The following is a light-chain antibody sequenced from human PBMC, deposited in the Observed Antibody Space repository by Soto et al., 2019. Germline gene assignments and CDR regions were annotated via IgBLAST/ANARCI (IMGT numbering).Light chain of an antibody. J-gene: IGLJ1*01. CDR3: QSYDSSLSGYV. Sequence: QSVLTQPPSVSGAPGQRVTISRPGSSSNIGAGYDVHWYQQLPGTAPKLLIYGNSNRPSGVPDRFSGSKSGTSASLAITGLQAEDGADYYCQSYDSSLSGYVFGTGTKVTVL. V-gene: IGLV1-40*01. CDR1: SSNIGAGYD. CDR2: GNS.